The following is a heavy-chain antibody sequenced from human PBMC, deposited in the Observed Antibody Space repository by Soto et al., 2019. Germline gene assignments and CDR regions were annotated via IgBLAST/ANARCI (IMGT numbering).Heavy chain of an antibody. J-gene: IGHJ4*02. V-gene: IGHV3-21*01. CDR1: GFTFTRYS. CDR3: VRESEDLTSNFDY. Sequence: GGSLRLSCAASGFTFTRYSMNWVRQAPGKGLEWVSSISSTTNYIYYADSMKGRFTVSRDNAKNSVYLDMNSLSAEDTAVYYCVRESEDLTSNFDYLGQAPLVTVPQ. CDR2: ISSTTNYI.